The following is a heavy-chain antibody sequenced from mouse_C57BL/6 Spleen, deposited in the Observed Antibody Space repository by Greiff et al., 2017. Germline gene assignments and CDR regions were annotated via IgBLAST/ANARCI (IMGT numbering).Heavy chain of an antibody. D-gene: IGHD3-2*02. CDR3: ARSSGTGAMDY. Sequence: QVQLQQPGAELVMPGASVKLSCKASGYTFTSYWMHWVKQRPGQGLEWIGEIDPSDSYTNYNQKFKGKSTLTVDKSSSTAYMQLSSLTSEDSAVYYCARSSGTGAMDYWGQGTSVTASS. CDR2: IDPSDSYT. J-gene: IGHJ4*01. V-gene: IGHV1-69*01. CDR1: GYTFTSYW.